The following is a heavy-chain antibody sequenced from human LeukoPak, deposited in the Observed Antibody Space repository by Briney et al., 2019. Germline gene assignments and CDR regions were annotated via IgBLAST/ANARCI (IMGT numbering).Heavy chain of an antibody. D-gene: IGHD6-13*01. CDR3: ARRSSSWYSKIDS. CDR2: IYYSGST. V-gene: IGHV4-39*01. J-gene: IGHJ4*02. Sequence: SETLSLTCTVSGGSLSSSSYYWGWLRQPPGKGLEWIGNIYYSGSTYYNPSLKSRVTISEDTSKNQFSLKLCSVTAADTAVYYCARRSSSWYSKIDSWGQGTLVTVSS. CDR1: GGSLSSSSYY.